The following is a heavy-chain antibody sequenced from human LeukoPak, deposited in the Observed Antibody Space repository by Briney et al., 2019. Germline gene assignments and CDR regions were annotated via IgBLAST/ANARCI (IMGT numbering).Heavy chain of an antibody. J-gene: IGHJ4*02. CDR2: IYPEDSET. V-gene: IGHV5-51*01. Sequence: GESLKISCQASGYSFNNKWIGWVRQLPGKALEWMGVIYPEDSETRYSPSFQGQVTISVDKSINTAYLQWSSLKASDTAIYYCARRIYDSSGYSVYFDSWGQGTLVTVSS. CDR1: GYSFNNKW. CDR3: ARRIYDSSGYSVYFDS. D-gene: IGHD3-22*01.